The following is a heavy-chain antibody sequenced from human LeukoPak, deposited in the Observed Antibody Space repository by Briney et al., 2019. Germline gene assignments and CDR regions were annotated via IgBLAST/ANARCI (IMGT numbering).Heavy chain of an antibody. D-gene: IGHD5-18*01. Sequence: SVKVSCKASGGTFSSYAISWVRQAPGQGLEWMGGIIPIFGTANYAQKFQGRVTITADESTSTAYMELSSLRPEDTAVYYCARAERGYSYGYEVYFDYWGQGTLVTVSS. J-gene: IGHJ4*02. CDR1: GGTFSSYA. CDR2: IIPIFGTA. CDR3: ARAERGYSYGYEVYFDY. V-gene: IGHV1-69*13.